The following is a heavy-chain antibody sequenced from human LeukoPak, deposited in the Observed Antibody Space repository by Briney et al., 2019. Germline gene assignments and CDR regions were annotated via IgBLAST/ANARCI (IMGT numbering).Heavy chain of an antibody. D-gene: IGHD4-17*01. CDR1: GGSISSYY. J-gene: IGHJ4*02. V-gene: IGHV4-59*01. Sequence: LGTLSLTCTVSGGSISSYYWSWIRQPPGKGLEWIGYIYYSGSTNYNPSLKSRVTISVDTSKNQFSLKLSSVTAADTAVYYCARFVYGDYVGLFDYWGQGTLVTVSS. CDR3: ARFVYGDYVGLFDY. CDR2: IYYSGST.